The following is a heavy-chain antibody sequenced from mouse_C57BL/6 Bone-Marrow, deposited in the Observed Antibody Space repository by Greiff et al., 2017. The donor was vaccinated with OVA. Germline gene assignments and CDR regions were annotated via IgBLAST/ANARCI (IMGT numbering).Heavy chain of an antibody. D-gene: IGHD2-5*01. J-gene: IGHJ3*01. CDR2: IDPETGGT. V-gene: IGHV1-15*01. CDR3: TRPHYSNYEGAY. CDR1: GYTFTDYE. Sequence: QVQLQQSGAELVRPGASVTLSCKASGYTFTDYEMHWVKQTPVHGLEWIGAIDPETGGTAYNQKFKGKAILTADKSSSTAYMELRSLTSEDSAVDYCTRPHYSNYEGAYWGQGTLVTVSA.